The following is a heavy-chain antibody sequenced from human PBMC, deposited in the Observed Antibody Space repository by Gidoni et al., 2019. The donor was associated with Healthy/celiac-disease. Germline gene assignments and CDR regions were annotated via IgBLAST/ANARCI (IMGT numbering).Heavy chain of an antibody. J-gene: IGHJ6*02. D-gene: IGHD3-16*02. CDR2: IIPIFGTA. CDR1: GGTFSSYA. V-gene: IGHV1-69*01. Sequence: QVQLVQSGAEVKKPGSSVKVSCQASGGTFSSYAISWVRQAPGRGLEWMGGIIPIFGTANYAQKFQGRVTITADESTSTAYMELSSLRSEDTAVYYCARSPYDYVWGSYRPYYYYYGMDVWGQGTTVTVSS. CDR3: ARSPYDYVWGSYRPYYYYYGMDV.